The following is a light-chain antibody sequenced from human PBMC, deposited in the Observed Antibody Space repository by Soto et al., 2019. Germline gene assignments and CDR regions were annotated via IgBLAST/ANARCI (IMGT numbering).Light chain of an antibody. CDR3: HMWGSSGDEEV. Sequence: SYELTQPPSVSVAPGQTAILPCGAGDIGGNTVHWYQQKPGQAPVLVVYSDNKRPSGIPDRFSGSNSGYTATLTISRVAAGDEADYYCHMWGSSGDEEVFGGGTKLTVL. CDR2: SDN. V-gene: IGLV3-21*02. CDR1: DIGGNT. J-gene: IGLJ3*02.